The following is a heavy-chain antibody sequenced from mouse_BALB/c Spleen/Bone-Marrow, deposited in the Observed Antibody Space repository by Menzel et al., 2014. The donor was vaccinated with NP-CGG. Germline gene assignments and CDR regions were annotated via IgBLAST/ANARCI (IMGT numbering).Heavy chain of an antibody. CDR3: ARGVVYYYAMDY. CDR2: IDPSDSYS. CDR1: GYTFTNYW. Sequence: QVHVKQSGAELVKPGASVKLSCKASGYTFTNYWMHWVKQRPGQGLEWIGEIDPSDSYSNYNQNFKGKATWTVDKSSSTAYMQLTSLTSEDSAVYYCARGVVYYYAMDYWGQGTSVTVSS. J-gene: IGHJ4*01. V-gene: IGHV1-69*02.